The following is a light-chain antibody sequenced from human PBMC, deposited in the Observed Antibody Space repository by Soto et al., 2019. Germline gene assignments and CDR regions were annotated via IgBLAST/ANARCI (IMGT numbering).Light chain of an antibody. CDR1: SSNIGNNY. J-gene: IGLJ2*01. V-gene: IGLV1-51*01. Sequence: QSVLTQPPSVSAAPGRKVTIFCYGTSSNIGNNYVSWYQHLPGTAPKLLIYDNNKRPSGIPDRFSGSKSGTSATLGIAGLQTGDEADYYCGTWDSSLSAGVFGGGTKLTVL. CDR3: GTWDSSLSAGV. CDR2: DNN.